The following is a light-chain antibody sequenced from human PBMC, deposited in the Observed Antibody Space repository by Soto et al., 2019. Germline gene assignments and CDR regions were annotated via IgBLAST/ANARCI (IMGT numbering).Light chain of an antibody. CDR1: QGISSY. V-gene: IGKV1-8*01. J-gene: IGKJ3*01. CDR3: QQYYSYPRG. Sequence: AIRMTQSPSSLSASTGDRVTITCRAIQGISSYLAWYQQKPGKAPKLLIYAASTLQSGVPSRFRGSGSGTDFTLTISCLQSEDFATYDCQQYYSYPRGFGRGTKVDIK. CDR2: AAS.